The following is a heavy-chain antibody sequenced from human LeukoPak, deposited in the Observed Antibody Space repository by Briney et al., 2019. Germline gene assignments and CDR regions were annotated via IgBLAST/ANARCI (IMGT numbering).Heavy chain of an antibody. J-gene: IGHJ4*02. CDR1: GYSISSGYY. V-gene: IGHV4-38-2*02. D-gene: IGHD6-19*01. CDR3: AREMALYSSGWYGGVDN. Sequence: SETLSLTCTVSGYSISSGYYWGWIRQPPGKGLEWIGSIYHSGSTYYNPSLKSRVAISVDTSKNQFSLKLSSVTAADTAVYYCAREMALYSSGWYGGVDNWGQGTLVTVSS. CDR2: IYHSGST.